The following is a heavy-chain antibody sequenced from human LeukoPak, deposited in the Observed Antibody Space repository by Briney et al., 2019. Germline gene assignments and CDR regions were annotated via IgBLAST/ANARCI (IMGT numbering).Heavy chain of an antibody. CDR2: IIPILGIA. Sequence: GASVKVSCKASGGTFSSYAISWVRQAPGQGLEWMGRIIPILGIANYAQKFQGRVTMTRNTSISTAYMELSSLRSEDTAVYYCARGTILRLGELSSRDYWGQGTLVTVSS. CDR1: GGTFSSYA. J-gene: IGHJ4*02. V-gene: IGHV1-69*04. CDR3: ARGTILRLGELSSRDY. D-gene: IGHD3-16*02.